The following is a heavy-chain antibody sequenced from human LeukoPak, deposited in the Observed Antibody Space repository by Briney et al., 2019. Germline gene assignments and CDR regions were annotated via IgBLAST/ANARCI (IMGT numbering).Heavy chain of an antibody. Sequence: ASVKVSCKASGYTFTGYYMHWVRQAPGQGLEWMGWINPNSGGTNYAQKFQGRVTMTRDTSISTAYMELSRLRSDDTAVYYCARDERYFDWLPTCFYGMDVWGQGTTVTVSS. CDR3: ARDERYFDWLPTCFYGMDV. V-gene: IGHV1-2*02. J-gene: IGHJ6*02. CDR2: INPNSGGT. D-gene: IGHD3-9*01. CDR1: GYTFTGYY.